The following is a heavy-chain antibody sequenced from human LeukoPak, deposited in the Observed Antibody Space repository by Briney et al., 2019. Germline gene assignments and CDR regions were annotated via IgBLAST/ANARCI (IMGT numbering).Heavy chain of an antibody. CDR3: TTGDSSGYYYEYFQH. D-gene: IGHD3-22*01. CDR2: IKSKTDGGTT. V-gene: IGHV3-15*01. Sequence: GGSLRLSCAASGFTFSNAWMSWVRQAPGKGLEWVGRIKSKTDGGTTDYAATVKGRFTISRDDSKNTLYLQMNSLKTEDTAVYYCTTGDSSGYYYEYFQHWGQGTLVTVSS. J-gene: IGHJ1*01. CDR1: GFTFSNAW.